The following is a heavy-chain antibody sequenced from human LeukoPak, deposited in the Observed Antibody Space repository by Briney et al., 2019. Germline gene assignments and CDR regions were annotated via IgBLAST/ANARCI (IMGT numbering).Heavy chain of an antibody. CDR2: IYNSGST. V-gene: IGHV4-59*08. D-gene: IGHD1-1*01. CDR3: ASAKNDWNPPDY. CDR1: GGCITSPI. J-gene: IGHJ4*02. Sequence: SETLSLTCTVSGGCITSPIWSWIRQPPGKGLEWIGYIYNIGYIYNSGSTSYNPTLKSRSTISADTSKNQFSLKLNSVTAADTALHYGASAKNDWNPPDYWGKGTLVTVTS.